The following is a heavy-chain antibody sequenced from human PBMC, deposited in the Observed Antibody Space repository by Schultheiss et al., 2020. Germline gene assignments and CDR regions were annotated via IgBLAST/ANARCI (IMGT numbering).Heavy chain of an antibody. CDR2: IYHSGST. J-gene: IGHJ4*02. CDR1: GYSISSGYY. V-gene: IGHV4-38-2*02. D-gene: IGHD5-12*01. CDR3: ARGRVATIYYFDY. Sequence: SETLSLTCTVSGYSISSGYYWGWIRQPPGKGLEWIGSIYHSGSTYYNPSLKSRVTISVDTSKNQFSLKLSSVTAADTAVYYCARGRVATIYYFDYWGQGTLVTVSS.